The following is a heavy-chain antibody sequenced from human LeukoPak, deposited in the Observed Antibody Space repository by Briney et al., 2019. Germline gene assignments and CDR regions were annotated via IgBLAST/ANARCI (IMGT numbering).Heavy chain of an antibody. D-gene: IGHD2-2*01. Sequence: SETLSLTCAVSGGSVSSRSYFWGWIRQPPGKGLEWIGSIYYSGTTYYNPSLKSRVTISIDTSESQFSLKLSSVTAADTAVYYCARVCSSTSCSGSYWGQGTLVTVSS. J-gene: IGHJ4*02. CDR2: IYYSGTT. V-gene: IGHV4-39*07. CDR3: ARVCSSTSCSGSY. CDR1: GGSVSSRSYF.